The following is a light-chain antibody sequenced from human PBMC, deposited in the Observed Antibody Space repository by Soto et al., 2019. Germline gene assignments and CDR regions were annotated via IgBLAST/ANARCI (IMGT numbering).Light chain of an antibody. CDR1: QNISNY. CDR3: QQYGSAPFT. CDR2: AAS. J-gene: IGKJ4*01. Sequence: IVLTKYPATLSLSPGKRATLSCRASQNISNYFIWYQQKPGQAPRLLIYAASSRAAGIPDRFSGSGSGTDFTLTISRLEPEDFAVYYCQQYGSAPFTFGGGAKV. V-gene: IGKV3-20*01.